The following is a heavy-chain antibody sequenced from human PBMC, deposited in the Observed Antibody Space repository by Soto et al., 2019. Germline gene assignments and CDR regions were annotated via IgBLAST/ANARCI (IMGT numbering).Heavy chain of an antibody. J-gene: IGHJ4*02. CDR2: FDPEDGET. D-gene: IGHD3-22*01. CDR1: GYTLTELS. CDR3: ATERVPYYYDSSGYPNY. Sequence: QVQLVQSGAEVKKPGASVKVSCKVSGYTLTELSMHWVRQAPGKGLEWMGGFDPEDGETIYAQKFQGRVTMTEETSTDTAYMELSSLRSEDTAVYYCATERVPYYYDSSGYPNYWGQGTLVTVSS. V-gene: IGHV1-24*01.